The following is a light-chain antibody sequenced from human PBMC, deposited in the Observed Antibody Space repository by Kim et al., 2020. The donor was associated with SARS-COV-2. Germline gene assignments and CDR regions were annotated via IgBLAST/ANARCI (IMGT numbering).Light chain of an antibody. J-gene: IGLJ2*01. V-gene: IGLV3-21*04. CDR3: QAWDNIGDHVV. CDR2: YDS. CDR1: NIESKS. Sequence: SYELTQPPSVSVAPGKAARITCGGNNIESKSVHWYQQKPGQAPVLVIYYDSDRPSGIPERFSGSNSGNTATLTISRVEAGDEADYYCQAWDNIGDHVVFG.